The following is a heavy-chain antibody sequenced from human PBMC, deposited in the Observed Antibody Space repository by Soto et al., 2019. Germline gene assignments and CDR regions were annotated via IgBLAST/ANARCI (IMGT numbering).Heavy chain of an antibody. CDR2: INSDGSST. V-gene: IGHV3-74*01. J-gene: IGHJ6*02. CDR3: AKGVAAAANYYYYGMDV. Sequence: PGGSLRLSFAASGFTFSSYWMHWVRQAPGKGLVWVSRINSDGSSTSYADSVKGRFTISRDNAKNTLYLQMNSLRAEDTAVYYCAKGVAAAANYYYYGMDVWGQGTTVTVSS. D-gene: IGHD6-13*01. CDR1: GFTFSSYW.